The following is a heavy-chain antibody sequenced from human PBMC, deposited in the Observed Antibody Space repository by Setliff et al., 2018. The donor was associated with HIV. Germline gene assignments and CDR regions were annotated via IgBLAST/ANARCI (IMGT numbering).Heavy chain of an antibody. D-gene: IGHD1-1*01. J-gene: IGHJ4*02. V-gene: IGHV1-69*05. CDR1: GYTFSKNG. Sequence: SVKVSCKASGYTFSKNGISWVRQAPGQGLEWMGGIIPIFGTANYAQKFQGSVTMTRDRSINTAYMELSGLTSDDTAVYYCARQLSNSFDYWGQGALVTVSS. CDR3: ARQLSNSFDY. CDR2: IIPIFGTA.